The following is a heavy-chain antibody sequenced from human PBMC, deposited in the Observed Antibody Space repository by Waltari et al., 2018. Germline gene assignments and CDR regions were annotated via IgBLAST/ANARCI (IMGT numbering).Heavy chain of an antibody. CDR3: ARRPGYYDSSGNYLDY. Sequence: KGLEWMGIIYPGDSDTRYSPSFQGQVTISADKSISTADLQWSSLKASDTAIYYCARRPGYYDSSGNYLDYWGQGTLVTVSS. D-gene: IGHD3-22*01. J-gene: IGHJ4*02. CDR2: IYPGDSDT. V-gene: IGHV5-51*01.